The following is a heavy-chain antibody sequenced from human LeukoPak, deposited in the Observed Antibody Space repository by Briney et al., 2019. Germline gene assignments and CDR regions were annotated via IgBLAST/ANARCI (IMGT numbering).Heavy chain of an antibody. CDR1: GFTFSSYG. CDR2: IRYDTSNK. J-gene: IGHJ4*02. Sequence: PGGSLRLSCAASGFTFSSYGMHWVRQAPGKGLEWVAFIRYDTSNKYYADFVKGRFTISRDNSKNTLYLQMNSLRAEDTAVYYCAKDQYRAATVTGDFDYWGQGTLVTVSS. V-gene: IGHV3-30*02. CDR3: AKDQYRAATVTGDFDY. D-gene: IGHD4-11*01.